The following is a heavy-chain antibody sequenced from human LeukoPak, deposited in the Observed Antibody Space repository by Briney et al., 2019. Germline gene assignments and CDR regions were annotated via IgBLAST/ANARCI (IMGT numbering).Heavy chain of an antibody. CDR2: ISGSGGST. Sequence: GGSLRLSCAASGFTFSSYGMHWVRQAPGKGLEWVSAISGSGGSTYYADSVKGRFTISRDNSKNTLYLQMNSLRAEDTAVYYCAKDRASYYYDSSGPVWGQGTLVTVSS. CDR3: AKDRASYYYDSSGPV. V-gene: IGHV3-23*01. D-gene: IGHD3-22*01. CDR1: GFTFSSYG. J-gene: IGHJ4*02.